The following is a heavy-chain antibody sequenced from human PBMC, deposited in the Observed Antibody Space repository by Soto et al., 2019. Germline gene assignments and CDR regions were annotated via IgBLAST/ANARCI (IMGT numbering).Heavy chain of an antibody. CDR1: GFTFSSYS. Sequence: PGGSLRLSCAASGFTFSSYSMNWVRQAPGKGLEWVSSISSSSSYIYYADSVKGRFTISRDNAKNSLYLQMNSLRAEDTAVYYCARRTYYDFWSGSPGPDAFDIWGQGTMVTVSS. V-gene: IGHV3-21*01. J-gene: IGHJ3*02. D-gene: IGHD3-3*01. CDR3: ARRTYYDFWSGSPGPDAFDI. CDR2: ISSSSSYI.